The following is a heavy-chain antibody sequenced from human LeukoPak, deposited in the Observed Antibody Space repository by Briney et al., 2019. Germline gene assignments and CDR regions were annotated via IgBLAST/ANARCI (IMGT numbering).Heavy chain of an antibody. CDR1: GFTFSSYS. J-gene: IGHJ5*02. CDR3: AKGGYTTCFDP. D-gene: IGHD2-15*01. V-gene: IGHV3-23*01. Sequence: PGGSLRLSCAASGFTFSSYSMTWVRQAPGKGLEWVSTIRSNGGDTYYPDSVRGRFTISRDNSQSTLYLEMNNLRAEDTAVYYCAKGGYTTCFDPWGQGTLVTVSS. CDR2: IRSNGGDT.